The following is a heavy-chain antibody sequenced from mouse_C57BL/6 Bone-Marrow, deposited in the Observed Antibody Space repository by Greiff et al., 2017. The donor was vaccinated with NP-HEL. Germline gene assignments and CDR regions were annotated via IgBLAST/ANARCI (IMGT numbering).Heavy chain of an antibody. V-gene: IGHV1-52*01. CDR1: GYTFTSYW. CDR3: ARGVGYYGSTSWYYAMDY. CDR2: IDPSDSET. J-gene: IGHJ4*01. D-gene: IGHD1-1*01. Sequence: QVQLQQPGAELVRPGSSVKLSCKASGYTFTSYWMHWVKQRPIQGLEWIGNIDPSDSETHYNQKFKDKATLTVDKSSSTAYMQLSSLTSEDSAVYYCARGVGYYGSTSWYYAMDYWGQGTSVTVSS.